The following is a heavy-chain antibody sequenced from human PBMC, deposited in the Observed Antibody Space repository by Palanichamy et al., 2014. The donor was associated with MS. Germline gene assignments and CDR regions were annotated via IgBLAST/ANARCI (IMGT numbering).Heavy chain of an antibody. D-gene: IGHD4-17*01. CDR2: ISYDGSNK. V-gene: IGHV3-30*03. Sequence: VAVISYDGSNKYYADSVQGRFTISRDNSENTLYLQMNSLRVEDTAVYYCAIGWNGDYDRHRPFDYWGQGTLVTVSS. CDR3: AIGWNGDYDRHRPFDY. J-gene: IGHJ4*02.